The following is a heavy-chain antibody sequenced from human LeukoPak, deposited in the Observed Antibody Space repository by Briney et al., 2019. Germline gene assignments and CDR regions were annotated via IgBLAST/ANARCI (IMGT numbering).Heavy chain of an antibody. CDR3: ARDDRVGALL. J-gene: IGHJ4*02. D-gene: IGHD1-26*01. Sequence: GGSLRLSCAASGFTFTNYWMHWVRQAPGMGLVWVSRLPPDELDIIYADSVKGRFTVSRDNAKNTVYLQMNSLRAEDTAVYYCARDDRVGALLWGQGTLVTVSS. CDR2: LPPDELDI. CDR1: GFTFTNYW. V-gene: IGHV3-74*01.